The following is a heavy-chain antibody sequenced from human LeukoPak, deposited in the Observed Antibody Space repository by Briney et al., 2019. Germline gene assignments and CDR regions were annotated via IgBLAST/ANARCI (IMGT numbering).Heavy chain of an antibody. D-gene: IGHD3-9*01. CDR2: IIPIFGTA. CDR1: GGTFSSYA. V-gene: IGHV1-69*05. J-gene: IGHJ3*02. CDR3: ASRTIFPPVAAFDI. Sequence: SVKVSCKASGGTFSSYAISWVRQAPGQALEWMGRIIPIFGTANYAQKFQGRVTITTDESTSTAYMELSSLRSEDTAVYYCASRTIFPPVAAFDIWGQGTMVTVSS.